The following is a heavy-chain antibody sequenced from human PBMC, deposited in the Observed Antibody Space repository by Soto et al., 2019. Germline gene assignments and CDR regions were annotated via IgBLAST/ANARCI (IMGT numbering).Heavy chain of an antibody. CDR2: ISWNSATI. D-gene: IGHD3-10*01. V-gene: IGHV3-9*01. CDR3: AKEGRTGGLQNWFDP. J-gene: IGHJ5*02. CDR1: GFTFNDYA. Sequence: EVQLVESGGGLVQPGRSLRLSCAASGFTFNDYAMHWVRQAPGKGLEWVSSISWNSATIRYVDSVKGRFTISRDNAKKSLYLQMNSLRAEDTAFYYCAKEGRTGGLQNWFDPWGQGTLVTVSS.